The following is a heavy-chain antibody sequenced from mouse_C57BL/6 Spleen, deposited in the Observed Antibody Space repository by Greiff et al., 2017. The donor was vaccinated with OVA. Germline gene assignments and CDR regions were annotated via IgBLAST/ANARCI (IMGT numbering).Heavy chain of an antibody. V-gene: IGHV1-59*01. J-gene: IGHJ2*01. D-gene: IGHD4-1*01. CDR3: ARGTGTEGYYFDY. CDR1: GYTFTSYW. Sequence: QVQLKQPGAELVRPGTSVKLSCKASGYTFTSYWMHWVKQRPGQGLEWIGVIDPSDSYTNYNQKFKGKATLTVDTSSSTAYMQLSSLTSEDSAVYYCARGTGTEGYYFDYWGQGTTLTVSS. CDR2: IDPSDSYT.